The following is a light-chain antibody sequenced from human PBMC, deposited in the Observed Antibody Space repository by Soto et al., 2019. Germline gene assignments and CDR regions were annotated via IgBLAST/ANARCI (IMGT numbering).Light chain of an antibody. V-gene: IGLV2-14*01. J-gene: IGLJ1*01. CDR3: SSYSSSSTR. Sequence: QSVLTQPASVSGSPGQSITISCTGTGSDVGGYNYVSWYQQHPGKAPKLMIYDVRNRPSGVSNRFSGSKSGNTASLTISGLQAEDEADYYCSSYSSSSTRFGTGTKVTVL. CDR1: GSDVGGYNY. CDR2: DVR.